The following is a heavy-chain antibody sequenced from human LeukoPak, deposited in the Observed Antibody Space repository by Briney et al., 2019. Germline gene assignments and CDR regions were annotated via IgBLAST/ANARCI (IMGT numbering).Heavy chain of an antibody. V-gene: IGHV3-15*01. CDR3: TTIPDQGIPQKNDY. D-gene: IGHD5-18*01. Sequence: GGSLRLFCAASGFTFSSYAMSWVRQAPGKGLEWIGRIKSKSEGGTTDYAAPVKGRFTISRDESTNTLYLQMNNVEIEDTAVYYCTTIPDQGIPQKNDYWGQGTLVTVSS. CDR1: GFTFSSYA. CDR2: IKSKSEGGTT. J-gene: IGHJ4*02.